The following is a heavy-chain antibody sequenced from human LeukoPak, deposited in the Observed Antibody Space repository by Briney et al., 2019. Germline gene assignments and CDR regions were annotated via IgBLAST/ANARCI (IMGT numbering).Heavy chain of an antibody. J-gene: IGHJ4*02. V-gene: IGHV3-11*01. CDR2: ISGDGGDI. CDR3: AKDRSIGTYYTFDH. Sequence: GGSLRLSCATSGFTFSDYYMSWIRQAPGKGLEWLSYISGDGGDINYADSVEGRFTVSRDNSKNSLYLQMSSLTAADTAVYYCAKDRSIGTYYTFDHWGQGTLVTVSS. D-gene: IGHD1-26*01. CDR1: GFTFSDYY.